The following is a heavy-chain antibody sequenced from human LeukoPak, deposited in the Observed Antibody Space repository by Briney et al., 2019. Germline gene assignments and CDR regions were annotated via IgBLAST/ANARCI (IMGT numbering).Heavy chain of an antibody. D-gene: IGHD6-19*01. V-gene: IGHV1-8*01. Sequence: ASVKVSCKASGYTFTSYDINWVRQATGRGLEWMGWMNPNSGNTGYAQKFQGRVTMTRNTSISTAYMELSSLRSEDTAVYYCATGDSGWYGLDSDYWGQGTLVTVSS. J-gene: IGHJ4*02. CDR3: ATGDSGWYGLDSDY. CDR2: MNPNSGNT. CDR1: GYTFTSYD.